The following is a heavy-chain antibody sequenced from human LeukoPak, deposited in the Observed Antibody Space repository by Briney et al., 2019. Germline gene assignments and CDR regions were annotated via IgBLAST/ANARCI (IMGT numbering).Heavy chain of an antibody. CDR1: GLTFSSYE. Sequence: GGSPRLSCAASGLTFSSYEMNWVRQAPGKGLEWVALIAHDGSNKYYADSVKGRFTISRENSKNTVYLQMNSLRAEDTAVYSCARSFFQWNYGSCLDSWGQGTLVTVSS. CDR3: ARSFFQWNYGSCLDS. D-gene: IGHD1-7*01. J-gene: IGHJ1*01. V-gene: IGHV3-30*03. CDR2: IAHDGSNK.